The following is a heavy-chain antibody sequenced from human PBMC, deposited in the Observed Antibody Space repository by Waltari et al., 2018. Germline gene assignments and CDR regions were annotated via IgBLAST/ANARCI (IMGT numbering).Heavy chain of an antibody. V-gene: IGHV4-39*07. CDR3: ARGLGAIY. CDR2: FSYNGNI. Sequence: QVQVQESGPGLVRPSETLSLTCAVSGGSITTITYFWGWIRQPPGKGLEWIGSFSYNGNIYYNPSLKSRVTISGDTSKNQISLLLSSVTAADTAVYYCARGLGAIYWGHGTPVTVSS. CDR1: GGSITTITYF. J-gene: IGHJ4*01. D-gene: IGHD3-16*01.